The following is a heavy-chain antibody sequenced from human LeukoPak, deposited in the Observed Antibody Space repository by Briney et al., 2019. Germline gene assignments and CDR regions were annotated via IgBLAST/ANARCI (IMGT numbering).Heavy chain of an antibody. Sequence: GGSLRLSCAASGFTVSSNYMSWVRQAPGKGLEWVSVIYSGGSTYYADSVKGRFTISRDDSKNTLYLQMNSLRAEDTAVYYCASGYSYGYFDYWGQGTLVTASS. CDR2: IYSGGST. CDR3: ASGYSYGYFDY. J-gene: IGHJ4*02. D-gene: IGHD5-18*01. V-gene: IGHV3-66*02. CDR1: GFTVSSNY.